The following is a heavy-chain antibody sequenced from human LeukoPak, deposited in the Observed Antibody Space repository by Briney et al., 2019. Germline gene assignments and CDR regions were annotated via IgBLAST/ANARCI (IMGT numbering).Heavy chain of an antibody. CDR1: GYRFTSYW. V-gene: IGHV5-51*01. Sequence: GESLKISCKGPGYRFTSYWIGWVRQMPGKGLEWMGIIYPSDSDTRYSPSFQGQVSISADKSISAAYLQWSSLKASDTAMYYCATALWWGEGKGWFDPWGQGTLVTVSS. CDR3: ATALWWGEGKGWFDP. CDR2: IYPSDSDT. D-gene: IGHD2-21*01. J-gene: IGHJ5*02.